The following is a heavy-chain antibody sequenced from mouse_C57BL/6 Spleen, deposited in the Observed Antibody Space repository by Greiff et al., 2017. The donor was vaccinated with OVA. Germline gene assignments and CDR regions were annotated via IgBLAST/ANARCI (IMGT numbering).Heavy chain of an antibody. CDR2: ISSGSSTI. V-gene: IGHV5-17*01. D-gene: IGHD2-3*01. CDR3: AGSDGSRFAY. CDR1: GFTFSDYG. Sequence: DVMLVESGGGLVKPGGSLKLSCAASGFTFSDYGMHWVRQAPEKGLEWVAYISSGSSTIYYADTVKGRFTISRDNAKNTLFLQMTSLRSEDTAMYYCAGSDGSRFAYWGQGTLVTVSA. J-gene: IGHJ3*01.